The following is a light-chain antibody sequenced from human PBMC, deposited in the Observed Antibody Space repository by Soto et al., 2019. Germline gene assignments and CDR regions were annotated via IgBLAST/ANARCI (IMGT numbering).Light chain of an antibody. Sequence: DIQMTQSPSSLSAYVGDRVTISCRASQTIINYLAWFQQKPGKAPKLLMYRASSLESAVPSRFSGSGSGTEFSLTIDSLQPDDFATYYCQQYNSYSDTFGQGTKV. CDR3: QQYNSYSDT. J-gene: IGKJ1*01. CDR2: RAS. V-gene: IGKV1-5*03. CDR1: QTIINY.